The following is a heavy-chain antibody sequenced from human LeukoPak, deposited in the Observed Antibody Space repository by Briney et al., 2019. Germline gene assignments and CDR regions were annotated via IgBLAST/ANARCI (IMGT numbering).Heavy chain of an antibody. CDR1: GGSINTYF. D-gene: IGHD3-16*01. V-gene: IGHV4-59*01. CDR3: ARGLNSGSYAPFNY. J-gene: IGHJ4*02. CDR2: IYYSGSA. Sequence: SETLSLTCTAAGGSINTYFWSWIRQPPGKGLEWIGYIYYSGSATYNPSLKSRVTISVDTSKNQFSLKLSSVTAADTGLYYCARGLNSGSYAPFNYWGQGTLVTVSS.